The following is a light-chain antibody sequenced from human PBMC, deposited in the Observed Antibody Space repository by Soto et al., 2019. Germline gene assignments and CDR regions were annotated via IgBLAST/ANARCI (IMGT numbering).Light chain of an antibody. J-gene: IGKJ3*01. CDR1: QSVTSSY. Sequence: EIVLTRSPGTLSLSPGERATLSCRASQSVTSSYLAWYHQKPGQAPRLLIYGASSRATGIPDRFSGSGSGTDFTLTISRLEPEDFAVYYCQQYGNSPFTFGPGTKVDIK. CDR2: GAS. V-gene: IGKV3-20*01. CDR3: QQYGNSPFT.